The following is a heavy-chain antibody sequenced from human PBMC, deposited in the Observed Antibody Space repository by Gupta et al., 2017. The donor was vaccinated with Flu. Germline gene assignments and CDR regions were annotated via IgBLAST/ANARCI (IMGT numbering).Heavy chain of an antibody. CDR1: GYKLTDYD. V-gene: IGHV1-2*06. Sequence: ASGYKLTDYDMHWVRQAPGQGPEWMGRIVQKSGATRYARNFQARISLTWDTSINTAFMVLNRLTTDDTAIYYCAKGTDTSDWGQGTLVTVSS. CDR3: AKGTDTSD. CDR2: IVQKSGAT. J-gene: IGHJ4*02.